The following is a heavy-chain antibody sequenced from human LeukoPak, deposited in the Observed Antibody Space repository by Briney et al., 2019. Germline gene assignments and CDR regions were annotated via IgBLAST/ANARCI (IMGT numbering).Heavy chain of an antibody. CDR3: ARGYDRSGHYSGTLDY. Sequence: GASVKVSCKASGYSFTGYYMHWVGQAPGQGLEWMGWINPNSGGTNYAQRFQGRVTVTRDTSISTAYMELSRLRSDDTAVYYCARGYDRSGHYSGTLDYCGQGILVTVSS. CDR1: GYSFTGYY. CDR2: INPNSGGT. D-gene: IGHD3-22*01. J-gene: IGHJ4*02. V-gene: IGHV1-2*02.